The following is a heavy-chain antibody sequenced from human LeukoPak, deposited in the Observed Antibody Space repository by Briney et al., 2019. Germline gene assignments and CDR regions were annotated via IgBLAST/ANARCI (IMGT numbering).Heavy chain of an antibody. D-gene: IGHD6-6*01. CDR1: GYTFTSYY. Sequence: ASVKVSCKASGYTFTSYYMHWVRQAPGQGLEWMGIINPSSGSTSYAQKFQGRVTMTRDTSTSTVYMELSSLRSEDTAVYYCARAKAYSSSSFYYGMDVWGQGTTVTVSS. CDR2: INPSSGST. CDR3: ARAKAYSSSSFYYGMDV. V-gene: IGHV1-46*01. J-gene: IGHJ6*02.